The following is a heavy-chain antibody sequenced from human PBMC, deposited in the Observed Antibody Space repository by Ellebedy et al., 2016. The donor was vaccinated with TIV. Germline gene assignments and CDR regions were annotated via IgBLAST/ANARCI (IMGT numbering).Heavy chain of an antibody. V-gene: IGHV1-18*01. CDR1: GYTFTSYG. D-gene: IGHD3-16*01. J-gene: IGHJ6*02. CDR2: NSAYNGNT. CDR3: TKHWGAYYYYGMDV. Sequence: AASVKVSCKASGYTFTSYGISWVRQAPGQGLEWMGWNSAYNGNTNYAQKLQGRVTMTTDTSTSTAYMELRSLRSDDTAVYYCTKHWGAYYYYGMDVWGQGTTVTVSS.